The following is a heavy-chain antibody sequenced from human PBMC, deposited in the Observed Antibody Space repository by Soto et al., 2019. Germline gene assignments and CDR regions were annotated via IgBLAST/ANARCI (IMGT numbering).Heavy chain of an antibody. Sequence: QAQLVQSGAAVKKPESSVKVSCKASGGTFSSYTISWVRQAPGQGLEWMGRIIPIRGIANYAQKVQGRVTITADNSTGTAYMELSSLRYEDTAVYYCASRYDSSDYWGQGTLVTVSS. J-gene: IGHJ4*02. V-gene: IGHV1-69*02. D-gene: IGHD3-22*01. CDR3: ASRYDSSDY. CDR2: IIPIRGIA. CDR1: GGTFSSYT.